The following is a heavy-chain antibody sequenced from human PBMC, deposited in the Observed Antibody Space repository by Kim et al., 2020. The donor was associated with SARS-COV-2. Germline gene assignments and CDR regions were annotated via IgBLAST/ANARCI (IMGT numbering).Heavy chain of an antibody. CDR1: GFTFSSYG. CDR3: AKHGFSMVRGVIISLSGAFDI. D-gene: IGHD3-10*01. J-gene: IGHJ3*02. V-gene: IGHV3-30*18. Sequence: GGSLRLSCAASGFTFSSYGMHWVRQAPGKGLEWVAVISYDGSNKYYADSVKGRFTISRDNSKNTLYLQMNSLRAEDTAVYYCAKHGFSMVRGVIISLSGAFDIWGQGTMVTVSS. CDR2: ISYDGSNK.